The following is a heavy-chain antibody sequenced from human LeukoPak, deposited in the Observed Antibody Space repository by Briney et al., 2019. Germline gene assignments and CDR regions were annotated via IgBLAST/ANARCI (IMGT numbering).Heavy chain of an antibody. D-gene: IGHD3-3*01. J-gene: IGHJ4*02. CDR3: VSGSLQSGYNFDY. CDR1: GFTFSNYW. Sequence: PGGSLRLSCAASGFTFSNYWMHWIRQVPGKGLVCVSHIKYDGSATNYAESVKGRFTISRENAKNTLYLQMNSLRAEDTAVYYCVSGSLQSGYNFDYWGQGALVTVSS. CDR2: IKYDGSAT. V-gene: IGHV3-74*01.